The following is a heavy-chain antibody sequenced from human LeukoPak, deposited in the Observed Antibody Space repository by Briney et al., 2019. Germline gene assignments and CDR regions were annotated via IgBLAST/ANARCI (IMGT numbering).Heavy chain of an antibody. CDR2: ISGSGGST. V-gene: IGHV3-23*01. D-gene: IGHD3-10*01. CDR3: AKLSANLYYYGSGSTADY. Sequence: GGSLRLSCAASGFTFSSYAMSWVRQAPGKGLEWVSAISGSGGSTYYADSVKGRFTISRDNSKNTLYLQMNSLRAEDAAVYYCAKLSANLYYYGSGSTADYWGQGTLVTVSS. CDR1: GFTFSSYA. J-gene: IGHJ4*02.